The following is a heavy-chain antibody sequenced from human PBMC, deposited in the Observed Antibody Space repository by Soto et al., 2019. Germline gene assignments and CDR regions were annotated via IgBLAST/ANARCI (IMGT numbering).Heavy chain of an antibody. CDR2: IDLDDDK. V-gene: IGHV2-70*01. D-gene: IGHD6-19*01. J-gene: IGHJ4*02. Sequence: SGPTLVNPTKTLTLTCTFSGFSLSTSGMCVSWIRQPPGKTLEWLALIDLDDDKYYSTSLKTRLTISKDTSKNQVVLTMTNMDPVDTATYYCARIQRPPRPYSSGRNLDGPGDYWGQGTLVTVSS. CDR1: GFSLSTSGMC. CDR3: ARIQRPPRPYSSGRNLDGPGDY.